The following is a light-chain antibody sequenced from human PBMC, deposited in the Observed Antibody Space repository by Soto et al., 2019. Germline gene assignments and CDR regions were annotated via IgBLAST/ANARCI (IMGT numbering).Light chain of an antibody. CDR2: QGS. V-gene: IGLV2-23*01. Sequence: QSALTQPASVSGSPGQSITLSCTKTSSGLSLVSWYQHHPGKAPKLIIYQGSQWPSGVSDRFSGSTSGNTASLTVSGLQAEDEADYYCSSHLGTVVFGGGTKVTVL. J-gene: IGLJ2*01. CDR1: SSGLSL. CDR3: SSHLGTVV.